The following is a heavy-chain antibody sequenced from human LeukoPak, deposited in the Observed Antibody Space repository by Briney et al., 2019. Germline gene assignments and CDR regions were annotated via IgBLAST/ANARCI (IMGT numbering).Heavy chain of an antibody. CDR3: AREAADHGSDAFDI. J-gene: IGHJ3*02. D-gene: IGHD6-13*01. Sequence: ASVKVSCKASGYTFTGYYMHWVRQAPGQGLEWMGRINPNSGGTNYAQKFQGRFTMTRDTSISTAYMELSRLRSDDTAVYYCAREAADHGSDAFDIWGQGTMVTVSS. CDR1: GYTFTGYY. V-gene: IGHV1-2*06. CDR2: INPNSGGT.